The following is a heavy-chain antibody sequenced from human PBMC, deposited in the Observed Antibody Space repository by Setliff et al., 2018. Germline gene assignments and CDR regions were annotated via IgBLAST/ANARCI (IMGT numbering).Heavy chain of an antibody. CDR2: IIPIFGTA. V-gene: IGHV1-69*13. D-gene: IGHD2-15*01. Sequence: GASVKVSCKASGGTFSSYAISWVRQAPGQGLEWMGGIIPIFGTANYAQKFQGRVTITADESTSTAYMELSSLRSEDTAVYFCAREAGRGEFYFDYWGQGTLVTVSS. CDR3: AREAGRGEFYFDY. J-gene: IGHJ4*02. CDR1: GGTFSSYA.